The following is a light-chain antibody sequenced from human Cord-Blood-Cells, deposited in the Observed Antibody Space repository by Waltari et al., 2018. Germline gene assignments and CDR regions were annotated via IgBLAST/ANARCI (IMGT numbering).Light chain of an antibody. CDR1: QSISSW. J-gene: IGKJ2*03. CDR3: QQYNSYSPYS. V-gene: IGKV1-5*03. CDR2: KAS. Sequence: DIQMTQSPSTMYAFVGDRVTIPCRASQSISSWWAWSLQKPGKAPKLLIYKASSLESGVPSRFSGSGSGTEFTLTISSLQPDDFATYYCQQYNSYSPYSFGQGTKLEIK.